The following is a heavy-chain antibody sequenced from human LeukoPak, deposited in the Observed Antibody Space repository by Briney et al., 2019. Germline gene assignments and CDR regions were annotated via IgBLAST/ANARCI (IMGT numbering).Heavy chain of an antibody. CDR1: GFTFSSYG. CDR3: AGAPSSASRLWFDP. V-gene: IGHV3-48*04. Sequence: PGGSLRLSCAASGFTFSSYGMSWVRQAPGKGLEWVSYISSSGYTIYYADSVKGRFTISRDNAKNSLYLQMNSLRAEDTAVYYCAGAPSSASRLWFDPWGQGILVTVSS. J-gene: IGHJ5*02. CDR2: ISSSGYTI. D-gene: IGHD3-22*01.